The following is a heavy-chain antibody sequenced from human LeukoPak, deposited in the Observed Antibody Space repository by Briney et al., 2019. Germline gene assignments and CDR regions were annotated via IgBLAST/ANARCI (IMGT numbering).Heavy chain of an antibody. Sequence: QPGGSLRLSCAASGFTFSTYWMHWVRQAPGKGLVWVSRINSDGTITDYADSVKGRFTISRDNAKNSLYLQMNSLRAEDTALYYCAKDKRRYSSGWYYFDYWGQGTLVTVSS. J-gene: IGHJ4*02. CDR3: AKDKRRYSSGWYYFDY. CDR2: INSDGTIT. V-gene: IGHV3-74*01. D-gene: IGHD6-13*01. CDR1: GFTFSTYW.